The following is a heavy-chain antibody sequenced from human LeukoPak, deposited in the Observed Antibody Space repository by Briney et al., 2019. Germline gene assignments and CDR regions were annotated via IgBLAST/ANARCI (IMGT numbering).Heavy chain of an antibody. J-gene: IGHJ4*02. CDR2: ISGSGGST. D-gene: IGHD3-16*02. CDR1: GFTFSSYA. Sequence: PGGSLRLSCAASGFTFSSYAMSWVRQAPGKGLEWVSAISGSGGSTYYADSVKGRFTISRDNSKNTLYLQMNSLRAEDTAVYYCAKTGLRLGELSSTFALYYFDYWGQGTLVNVSS. V-gene: IGHV3-23*01. CDR3: AKTGLRLGELSSTFALYYFDY.